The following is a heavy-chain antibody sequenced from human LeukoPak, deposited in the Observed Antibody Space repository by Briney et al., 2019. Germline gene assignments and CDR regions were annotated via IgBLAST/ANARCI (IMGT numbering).Heavy chain of an antibody. V-gene: IGHV5-51*01. D-gene: IGHD3-22*01. CDR2: IYPGDSGT. J-gene: IGHJ1*01. CDR1: GYSFTSYW. Sequence: GESLKISCKGSGYSFTSYWIGWVRQMPGKGLEWMGIIYPGDSGTRYSPSFQGQVTISADKSISTAYLQWSSLKASDTAMYYCASLSPHYYDSSGYPGFSGYFQHWGQGTLVTVSS. CDR3: ASLSPHYYDSSGYPGFSGYFQH.